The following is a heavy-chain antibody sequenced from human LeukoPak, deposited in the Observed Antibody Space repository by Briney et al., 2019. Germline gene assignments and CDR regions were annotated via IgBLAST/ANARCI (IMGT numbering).Heavy chain of an antibody. J-gene: IGHJ3*02. CDR1: GGSITNLDYY. V-gene: IGHV4-61*02. CDR2: IYTSGGT. Sequence: SQTLSLTCTVSGGSITNLDYYWTWIRQPAGKRLEWIGRIYTSGGTNYNPSLKSRITMSVDRSKNEISLHLASLTAADTALYYCAGRGSSSGTFDIWGPGTFVTVSS. CDR3: AGRGSSSGTFDI. D-gene: IGHD3-10*01.